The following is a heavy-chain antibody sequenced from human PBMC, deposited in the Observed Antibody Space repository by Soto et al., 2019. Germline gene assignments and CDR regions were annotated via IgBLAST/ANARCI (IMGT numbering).Heavy chain of an antibody. Sequence: QVQLVQSGAEVKKPGASVKVSCKASGYTFTSYYMHWVRQAPGQGLEWMGIINPSGGSTSYAQKFLGIVTMTRDTSTCTVYMGLSSVGSEDTAVYYCARGLWAVAGTGGDYWGQGTLVTVSS. CDR2: INPSGGST. CDR1: GYTFTSYY. V-gene: IGHV1-46*01. J-gene: IGHJ4*02. D-gene: IGHD6-19*01. CDR3: ARGLWAVAGTGGDY.